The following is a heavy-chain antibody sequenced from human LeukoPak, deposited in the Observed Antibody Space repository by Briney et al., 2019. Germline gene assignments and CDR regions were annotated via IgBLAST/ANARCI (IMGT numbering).Heavy chain of an antibody. V-gene: IGHV3-23*01. CDR3: AKIRVRVAGTEVDY. D-gene: IGHD6-19*01. CDR1: GFTFSSYA. J-gene: IGHJ4*02. Sequence: GGSLRLSCAASGFTFSSYAMSWVRQAPGKGLEWVSAISSSGGSTYYADSVKGRFTISRDNSKNTLYLQMNSLRAEDTAVYYCAKIRVRVAGTEVDYWGQGTLVTVSS. CDR2: ISSSGGST.